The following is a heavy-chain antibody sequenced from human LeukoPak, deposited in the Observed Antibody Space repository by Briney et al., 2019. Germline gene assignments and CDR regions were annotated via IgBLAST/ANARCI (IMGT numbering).Heavy chain of an antibody. CDR2: MGYGGRT. CDR1: SGSISTSNYH. CDR3: ARTKGRAVGQTAFQY. D-gene: IGHD1-26*01. V-gene: IGHV4-39*07. J-gene: IGHJ4*02. Sequence: PSETLSLTCTVSSGSISTSNYHWGWIRQSPGKGLEWIGTMGYGGRTYFSPSLKSRVSLSIDMSRTYFSLILKSVSAADTAVYYCARTKGRAVGQTAFQYWGQGTLVTVSA.